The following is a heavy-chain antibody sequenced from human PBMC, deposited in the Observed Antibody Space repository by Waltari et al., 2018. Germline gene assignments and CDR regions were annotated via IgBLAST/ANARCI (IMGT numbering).Heavy chain of an antibody. Sequence: EVQLVQSGAEVKKPGESLKISCKGSGYSFTSYWIGWVRQMPGKGLEWMGIIYPVVSCTRYTPFFQGHVTISADKSISTAYLQWSSLKASDTAMYYCARRPMVRGVNYYGMDVWGQGTTVTVSS. D-gene: IGHD3-10*01. J-gene: IGHJ6*02. CDR3: ARRPMVRGVNYYGMDV. CDR1: GYSFTSYW. CDR2: IYPVVSCT. V-gene: IGHV5-51*01.